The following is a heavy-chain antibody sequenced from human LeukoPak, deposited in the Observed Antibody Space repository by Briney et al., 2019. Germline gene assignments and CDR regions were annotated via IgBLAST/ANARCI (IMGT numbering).Heavy chain of an antibody. CDR1: GFTFSNTW. CDR2: IRKNADGGTT. V-gene: IGHV3-15*07. CDR3: TTAYGSYGY. J-gene: IGHJ4*02. D-gene: IGHD1-26*01. Sequence: PGGSLRLSCAASGFTFSNTWFNWVRQAPGKGPEWVGLIRKNADGGTTEYAAPVRGRFTVSKDDSKNTVYLQMNSLETEDTGMYYCTTAYGSYGYWGQGTLVTVSS.